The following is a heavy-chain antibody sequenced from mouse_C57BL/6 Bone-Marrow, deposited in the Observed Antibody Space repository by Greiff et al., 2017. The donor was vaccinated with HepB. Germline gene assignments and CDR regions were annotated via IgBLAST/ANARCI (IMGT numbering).Heavy chain of an antibody. CDR3: TTDYYGSRYFDV. CDR2: IDPENGDT. Sequence: VQLQHSGAELVRPGASVKLSCTASGFNIKDDYMHWVKQRPEQGLEWIGWIDPENGDTEYASKFQGKATITADTSSNTAYLQLSSLTSEDTAVYYCTTDYYGSRYFDVWGTGTTVTVSS. D-gene: IGHD1-1*01. V-gene: IGHV14-4*01. CDR1: GFNIKDDY. J-gene: IGHJ1*03.